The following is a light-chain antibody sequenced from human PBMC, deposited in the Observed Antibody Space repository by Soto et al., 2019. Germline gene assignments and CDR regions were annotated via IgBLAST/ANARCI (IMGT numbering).Light chain of an antibody. CDR2: EVT. CDR3: TSYTTTTTPP. Sequence: QSVLTQPASVSGSPGQSITISCTGTSSDVGNYNYVSWYQHHPGKAPKLLIYEVTNRPSGVSNRFSGSKSGNTASLTISGLQAEDEADYYCTSYTTTTTPPFGTGTKVTV. J-gene: IGLJ1*01. V-gene: IGLV2-14*01. CDR1: SSDVGNYNY.